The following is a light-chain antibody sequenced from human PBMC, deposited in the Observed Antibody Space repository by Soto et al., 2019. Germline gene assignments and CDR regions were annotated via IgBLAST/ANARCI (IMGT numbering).Light chain of an antibody. J-gene: IGKJ4*01. V-gene: IGKV3-15*01. CDR2: GVS. CDR1: QSVSSK. CDR3: QQHNNWPLT. Sequence: EIVMTQSPDTLSVSPGERATLSCRASQSVSSKLAWYQQRPGQSPRLLIYGVSTRATGIPARLSGSGSGTEDTLTTSSLQSEDAAVYYCQQHNNWPLTFGGGTKVELK.